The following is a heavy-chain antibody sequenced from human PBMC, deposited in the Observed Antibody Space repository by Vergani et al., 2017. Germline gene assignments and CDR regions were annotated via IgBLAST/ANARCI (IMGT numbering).Heavy chain of an antibody. CDR2: INPNSGGT. D-gene: IGHD3-10*01. CDR3: ATFPGEGWFDP. J-gene: IGHJ5*02. Sequence: QVQLVQSGAEVKKPGSSVKVSCKASGGTFSSYAISWVRQAPGQGLEWMGWINPNSGGTNYAQKFQGRVTMTRDTSISTAYMELSSLRSDDTAVYYCATFPGEGWFDPWGQGTLVTVSS. V-gene: IGHV1-2*02. CDR1: GGTFSSYA.